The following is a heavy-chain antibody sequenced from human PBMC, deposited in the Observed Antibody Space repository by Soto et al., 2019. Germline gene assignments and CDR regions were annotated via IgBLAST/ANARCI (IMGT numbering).Heavy chain of an antibody. CDR3: ATVHGTSRSFDS. CDR1: GFTFSTSA. CDR2: TGLNGRTT. V-gene: IGHV3-23*01. J-gene: IGHJ4*02. Sequence: PGGSLRLSCAASGFTFSTSAMTWVRQAPGKGLEWVSTTGLNGRTTYYADSAKGRFTVSRDNSKNTLDLQMSSLRAEDTAVYYCATVHGTSRSFDSWGQGTLVTISS.